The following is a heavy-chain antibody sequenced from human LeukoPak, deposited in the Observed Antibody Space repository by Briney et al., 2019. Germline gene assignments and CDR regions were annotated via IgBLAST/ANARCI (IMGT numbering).Heavy chain of an antibody. CDR1: GGSFSGYY. Sequence: SETLSLTCAVYGGSFSGYYWSWIRQLPGKGLEWIGEINHSGSTNYNPSLKSRVTMSVDTSKNQFSLKLSSVTAADTAVYYCARDSGSYLFFDCWGQGTLVTVSS. CDR2: INHSGST. D-gene: IGHD1-26*01. J-gene: IGHJ4*02. V-gene: IGHV4-34*01. CDR3: ARDSGSYLFFDC.